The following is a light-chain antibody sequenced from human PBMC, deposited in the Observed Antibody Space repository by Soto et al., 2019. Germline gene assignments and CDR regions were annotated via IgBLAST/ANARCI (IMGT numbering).Light chain of an antibody. J-gene: IGLJ2*01. CDR2: TDN. Sequence: QSVLTQPPSASGTPGQRVTISCSGSSSNIGSYTVNWYQQLPGTAPKLLIYTDNQRPSGVPDRFSGSKSGTSASLAISGLQSEDEADYYCATWDASLNGWVFGGGTKLTV. CDR3: ATWDASLNGWV. CDR1: SSNIGSYT. V-gene: IGLV1-44*01.